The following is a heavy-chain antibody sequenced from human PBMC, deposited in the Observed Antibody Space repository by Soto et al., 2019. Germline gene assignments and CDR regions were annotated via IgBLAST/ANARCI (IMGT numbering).Heavy chain of an antibody. CDR3: AKGTPEKVNYYYYMDV. CDR1: GFTFSSYA. D-gene: IGHD3-22*01. J-gene: IGHJ6*03. CDR2: ISGSGGST. V-gene: IGHV3-23*01. Sequence: GGSLRLSCAASGFTFSSYAMSWVRQAPGKGLEWVSAISGSGGSTYYADSVKGRFTISRDNSKNTLYLQMNSLRAEDTAVYYCAKGTPEKVNYYYYMDVWGKGTTVTVSS.